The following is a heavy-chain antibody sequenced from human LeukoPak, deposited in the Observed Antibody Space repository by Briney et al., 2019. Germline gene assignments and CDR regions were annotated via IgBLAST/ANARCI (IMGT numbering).Heavy chain of an antibody. CDR1: GFTFSSFS. CDR3: ARMNYVSSGWGAPFDY. J-gene: IGHJ4*02. V-gene: IGHV3-48*04. CDR2: IRSGGTNT. Sequence: GGSLRLSCAASGFTFSSFSTNWVRQAPGKGLEWVSYIRSGGTNTDYTGSVKGRFTISRDNAKNSLYLQMNSLRAEDTAVYYCARMNYVSSGWGAPFDYWGQGTLVTVSS. D-gene: IGHD1-7*01.